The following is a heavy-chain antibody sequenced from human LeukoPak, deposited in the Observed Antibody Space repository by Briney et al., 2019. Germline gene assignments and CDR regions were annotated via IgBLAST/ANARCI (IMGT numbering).Heavy chain of an antibody. CDR3: TRHMGNAATRFDY. CDR2: VRSKADSYAT. D-gene: IGHD7-27*01. J-gene: IGHJ4*02. CDR1: GFTSSVSD. Sequence: GGSLRLSCAASGFTSSVSDVHWVRQASGKGLEWVGRVRSKADSYATGYAASLKGRFTISRDDSKNTAYLQMNSLKTEDTAVYYCTRHMGNAATRFDYWGQGTLVTVSS. V-gene: IGHV3-73*01.